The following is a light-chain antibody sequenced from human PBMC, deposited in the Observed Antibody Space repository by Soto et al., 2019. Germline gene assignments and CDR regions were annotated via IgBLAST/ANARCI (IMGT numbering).Light chain of an antibody. V-gene: IGLV2-14*01. J-gene: IGLJ3*02. CDR2: EVY. CDR3: SSYISTNTLG. CDR1: SSDIGGYKY. Sequence: QSALTQPASVSGSPGQSITISCTGNSSDIGGYKYVSWYQQHPGKAPKLLIFEVYDRPSGISNRFSGSKSGNTASLTISGLQAEDEADYYCSSYISTNTLGFGGGTKLTVL.